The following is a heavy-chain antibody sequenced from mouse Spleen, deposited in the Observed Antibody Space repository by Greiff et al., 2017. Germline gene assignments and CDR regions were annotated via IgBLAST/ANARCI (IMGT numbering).Heavy chain of an antibody. CDR3: ARDSSGYLYYYAMDY. Sequence: QVQLQQPGAELVRPGSSVKLSCKASGYTFTSYWMHWVKQRPIQGLEWIGNIDPSDSETHYNQKFKDKATLTVDKSSSTAYMQLSSLTSEDSAVYYCARDSSGYLYYYAMDYWGQGTSVTVSS. V-gene: IGHV1-52*01. CDR2: IDPSDSET. D-gene: IGHD3-2*01. CDR1: GYTFTSYW. J-gene: IGHJ4*01.